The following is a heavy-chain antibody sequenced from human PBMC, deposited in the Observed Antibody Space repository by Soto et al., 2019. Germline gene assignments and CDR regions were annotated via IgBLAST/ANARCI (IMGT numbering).Heavy chain of an antibody. Sequence: SETLSLTCTVSGGSISSGDYYWSWIRQPPGKGLEWIGYIYYSGSTYYTPSLKSRVTISVDTSKNQFSLKLSSVTAADTAVYYCATGYTYGPKYFDYWGQGTLVTVSS. CDR2: IYYSGST. D-gene: IGHD5-18*01. CDR3: ATGYTYGPKYFDY. CDR1: GGSISSGDYY. J-gene: IGHJ4*02. V-gene: IGHV4-30-4*01.